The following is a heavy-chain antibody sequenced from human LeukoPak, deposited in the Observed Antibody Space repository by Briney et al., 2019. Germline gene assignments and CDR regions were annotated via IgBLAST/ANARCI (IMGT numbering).Heavy chain of an antibody. CDR1: GCSISSGGYS. D-gene: IGHD3-22*01. V-gene: IGHV4-30-2*01. J-gene: IGHJ4*02. Sequence: KPSQTPSPTSAVPGCSISSGGYSWSLIRQPPGKGLEWIGYIYHSGSTYYNPSLKSRVTISVDRSKSQFSLKLSSVTAADTAVYYCARGYDSSGYYILGYWGQGTLVTVSS. CDR2: IYHSGST. CDR3: ARGYDSSGYYILGY.